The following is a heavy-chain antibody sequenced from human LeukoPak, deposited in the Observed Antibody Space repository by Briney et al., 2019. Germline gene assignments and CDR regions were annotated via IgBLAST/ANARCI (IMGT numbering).Heavy chain of an antibody. CDR3: ARQLGGRAMPPPVDYYYYYMDV. Sequence: GESLEISCKGSGYSFTSYWIGWVRQMPGKGLEWMGIIYPGDSDTRYSPSFQGQVTISADKSISTAYLQWSSLKASGTAMSYSARQLGGRAMPPPVDYYYYYMDVWGKGTTVTVSS. D-gene: IGHD2-2*01. CDR1: GYSFTSYW. CDR2: IYPGDSDT. J-gene: IGHJ6*03. V-gene: IGHV5-51*01.